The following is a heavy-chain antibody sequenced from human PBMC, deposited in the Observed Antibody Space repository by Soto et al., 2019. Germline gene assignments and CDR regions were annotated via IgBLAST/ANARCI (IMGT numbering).Heavy chain of an antibody. CDR2: ISGSGGST. J-gene: IGHJ5*02. CDR3: GKWDSSTGWFDH. D-gene: IGHD6-13*01. CDR1: GFTFSSYA. V-gene: IGHV3-23*01. Sequence: PGGSLRLSCAASGFTFSSYAMSWVRQAPGKGLEWVSAISGSGGSTYYADSVKGRFTVSRDNYKNTLYLQMNGLRAEDTAVYYCGKWDSSTGWFDHWGQGTLVTVSS.